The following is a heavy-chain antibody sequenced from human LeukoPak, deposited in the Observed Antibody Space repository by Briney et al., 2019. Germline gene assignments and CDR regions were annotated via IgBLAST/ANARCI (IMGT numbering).Heavy chain of an antibody. CDR1: GGSISSGDYY. CDR3: ARGWTMVRGVPSLDY. V-gene: IGHV4-30-4*08. J-gene: IGHJ4*02. D-gene: IGHD3-10*01. Sequence: PSETLSLTCTVSGGSISSGDYYWSWIRQPPGKSLEWIGYIYYSGSTYYNPSLKSRVTISVDTSKNQFSLKLSSVTAADTAVYYCARGWTMVRGVPSLDYWGQGTLVTVSS. CDR2: IYYSGST.